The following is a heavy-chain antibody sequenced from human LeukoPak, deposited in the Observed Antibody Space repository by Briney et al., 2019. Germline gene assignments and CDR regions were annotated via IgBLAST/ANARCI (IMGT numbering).Heavy chain of an antibody. D-gene: IGHD4-17*01. CDR2: ISAYNGNT. V-gene: IGHV1-18*01. Sequence: ASVKVSSTASGYTFTIHGISWVRQAPGQGLEWMGWISAYNGNTNYAQKLQGRVTMTTDTSTSTAYMELRSLRSDDTAVYYCARELYGDYPTMAYWGQGTLVTVSS. CDR3: ARELYGDYPTMAY. CDR1: GYTFTIHG. J-gene: IGHJ4*02.